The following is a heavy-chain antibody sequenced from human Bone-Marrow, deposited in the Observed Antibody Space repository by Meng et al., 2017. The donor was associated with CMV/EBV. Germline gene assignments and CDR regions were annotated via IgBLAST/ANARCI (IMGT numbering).Heavy chain of an antibody. V-gene: IGHV3-48*03. D-gene: IGHD3-22*01. CDR2: ISSSGSSI. CDR1: GFTFSSYE. CDR3: SSPPTYYYNSSGYYHRDY. J-gene: IGHJ4*02. Sequence: GGSLRLSCPVPGFTFSSYEMNWVRQAPGKGLEWVSYISSSGSSIYYADSVKGRFTVSRDNVKNSLYLQMSSLRAEDTAVYYCSSPPTYYYNSSGYYHRDYWGQGTLVTVSS.